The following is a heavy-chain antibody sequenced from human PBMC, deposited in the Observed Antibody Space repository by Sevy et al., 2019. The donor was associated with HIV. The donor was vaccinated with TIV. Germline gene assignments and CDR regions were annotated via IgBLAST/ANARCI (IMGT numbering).Heavy chain of an antibody. V-gene: IGHV3-23*01. CDR2: ISGIGSST. CDR3: AKALTPALESMIEVIFRSLKGFDV. CDR1: GFTFNTHA. Sequence: GESLKISCAASGFTFNTHAMNWVRQAPGKGLEWVSVISGIGSSTYYADSVKGRFPISRDDSKNTLYLQMNSLRADDTAVYYWAKALTPALESMIEVIFRSLKGFDVWGQGTMVTVSS. D-gene: IGHD3-22*01. J-gene: IGHJ3*01.